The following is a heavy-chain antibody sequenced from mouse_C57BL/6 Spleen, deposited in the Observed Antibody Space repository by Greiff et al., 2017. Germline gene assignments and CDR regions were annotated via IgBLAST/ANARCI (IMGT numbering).Heavy chain of an antibody. D-gene: IGHD1-1*01. V-gene: IGHV14-4*01. CDR3: TTGGTTVVVPHYYAMDY. J-gene: IGHJ4*01. Sequence: EVQLKQSGAELVRPGASVKLSCTASGFNIKDDYMHWVKQRPEQGLEWIGWIDPENGDTEYASKFQGKATITADTSSNTAYLQLSSLTSEDTAVYYCTTGGTTVVVPHYYAMDYWGQGTSVTVSS. CDR1: GFNIKDDY. CDR2: IDPENGDT.